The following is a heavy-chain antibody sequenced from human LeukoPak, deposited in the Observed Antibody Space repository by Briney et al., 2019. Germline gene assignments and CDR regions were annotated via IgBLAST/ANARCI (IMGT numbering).Heavy chain of an antibody. D-gene: IGHD3-9*01. CDR2: INTNTGNP. Sequence: ASVKVSCKASGYTFTSYAMNWVRQAPGQGLEGMGWINTNTGNPTYAQGFTGRFVFSLDTSVSTAYLQISSLKAEDTAVYYCARDGYDILTGVFDYWGQGTLVTVSS. V-gene: IGHV7-4-1*02. J-gene: IGHJ4*02. CDR1: GYTFTSYA. CDR3: ARDGYDILTGVFDY.